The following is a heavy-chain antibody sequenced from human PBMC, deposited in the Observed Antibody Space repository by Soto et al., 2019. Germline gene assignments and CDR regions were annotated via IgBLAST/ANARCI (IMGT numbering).Heavy chain of an antibody. J-gene: IGHJ6*04. Sequence: PAESLTISCKGSGYSFTSYWIGWVRQMPGKSLEWMGIIYPGDSDTRYSPSFQGQVTISADKSISTAYLQWSSLKASDTAMYYCARHGSNYYGSGSYSNERHYPKGMHVWVKGTTLTLSS. CDR3: ARHGSNYYGSGSYSNERHYPKGMHV. CDR1: GYSFTSYW. CDR2: IYPGDSDT. D-gene: IGHD3-10*01. V-gene: IGHV5-51*01.